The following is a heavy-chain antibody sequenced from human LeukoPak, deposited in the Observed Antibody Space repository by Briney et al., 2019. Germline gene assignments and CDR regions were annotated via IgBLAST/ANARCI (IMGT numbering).Heavy chain of an antibody. Sequence: GASVKVSCKASGYTFTSYDINWVRQATGQGLEWMGWMNPNGGNTGYAQKFQGRVTMTRNTSISTAYMELSSLRSEDTAVYYCARGALLWFGANWFDPWGQGTLVTVSS. CDR2: MNPNGGNT. CDR3: ARGALLWFGANWFDP. D-gene: IGHD3-10*01. CDR1: GYTFTSYD. V-gene: IGHV1-8*01. J-gene: IGHJ5*02.